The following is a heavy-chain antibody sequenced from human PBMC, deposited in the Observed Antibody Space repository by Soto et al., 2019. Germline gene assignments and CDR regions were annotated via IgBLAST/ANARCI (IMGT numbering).Heavy chain of an antibody. CDR2: VSYDGSKE. CDR3: AREGQRSLRPHNWLDP. CDR1: GFLLSSNG. D-gene: IGHD3-10*01. V-gene: IGHV3-30*03. J-gene: IGHJ5*02. Sequence: GGSLRLSCAASGFLLSSNGVHWVRQAPGKGLEWVAVVSYDGSKEYYADSVKGRFTISRDTSRNTLYLQMNSLRTEDTAVYYCAREGQRSLRPHNWLDPWGQGTLVTVSS.